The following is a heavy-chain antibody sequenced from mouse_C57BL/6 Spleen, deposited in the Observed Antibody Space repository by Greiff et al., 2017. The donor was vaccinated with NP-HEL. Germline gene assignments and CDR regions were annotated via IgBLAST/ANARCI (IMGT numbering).Heavy chain of an antibody. Sequence: EVMLVESGGGLVKPGGSLKLSCAASGFTFSDYGMHWVRQAPEKGLEWVAYISSGSSTIYYADPVKGRFTITRDNAKNTLFLQMTSLRSEDTAMYYCANYYGSSYEGMDYWGQGTSVTVSS. J-gene: IGHJ4*01. V-gene: IGHV5-17*01. CDR2: ISSGSSTI. CDR3: ANYYGSSYEGMDY. CDR1: GFTFSDYG. D-gene: IGHD1-1*01.